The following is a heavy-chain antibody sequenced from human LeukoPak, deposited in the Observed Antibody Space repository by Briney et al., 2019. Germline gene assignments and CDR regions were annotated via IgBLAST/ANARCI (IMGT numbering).Heavy chain of an antibody. CDR2: INPVGGST. D-gene: IGHD5-24*01. Sequence: ASVKVSCKASGYTFTSYYIHWVRQAPGQGLEWMGLINPVGGSTNYAQKFQGRVTITADESTSTAYMELSSLRSEDTAVYYCARAAIPDPRRDGYNWGFDPWGQGTLVTVSS. J-gene: IGHJ5*02. CDR1: GYTFTSYY. V-gene: IGHV1-46*01. CDR3: ARAAIPDPRRDGYNWGFDP.